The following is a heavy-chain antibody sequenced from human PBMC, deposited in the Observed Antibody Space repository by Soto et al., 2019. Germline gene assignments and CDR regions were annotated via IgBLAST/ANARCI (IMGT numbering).Heavy chain of an antibody. V-gene: IGHV3-11*01. CDR2: ISSSGSTI. D-gene: IGHD3-10*01. Sequence: GGSLRLSCAASGFTFSDYYMSWIRQAPGKGLEWVSYISSSGSTIYYADSVKGRFTISRDNAKNSLYLQMNSLRAEDTAVYYCARRSAPKTTWFGELQDYYSYGMDVWGPGTTLTVSS. J-gene: IGHJ6*02. CDR1: GFTFSDYY. CDR3: ARRSAPKTTWFGELQDYYSYGMDV.